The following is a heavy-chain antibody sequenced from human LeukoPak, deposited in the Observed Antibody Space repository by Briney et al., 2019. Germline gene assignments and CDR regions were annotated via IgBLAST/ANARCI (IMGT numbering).Heavy chain of an antibody. J-gene: IGHJ4*02. D-gene: IGHD3-10*01. V-gene: IGHV3-30*18. CDR1: GFTFSSYG. CDR2: ISYDGSNK. CDR3: AKDITMVRGVIIGG. Sequence: GGSPRLSCAASGFTFSSYGMHWVRQAPGKGLEWVAVISYDGSNKHYADSVKGRFTISRDNSKNTLYLQMNGLRAEDTAVYYCAKDITMVRGVIIGGWGQGTLVTVSS.